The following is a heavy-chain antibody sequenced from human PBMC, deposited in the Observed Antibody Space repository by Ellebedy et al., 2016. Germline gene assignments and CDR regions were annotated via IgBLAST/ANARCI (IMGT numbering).Heavy chain of an antibody. Sequence: GGSLRLSXIGSGFTFSNYWMAWVRQAPGKGLEWVAHMSQDGSEKIYMDPVKGRFTISRDNSENTLYVQMNSLRAEDTAVYYCVRGPEQQLVDVYWGQGTLVTVSS. D-gene: IGHD6-13*01. CDR2: MSQDGSEK. CDR1: GFTFSNYW. CDR3: VRGPEQQLVDVY. J-gene: IGHJ4*02. V-gene: IGHV3-7*01.